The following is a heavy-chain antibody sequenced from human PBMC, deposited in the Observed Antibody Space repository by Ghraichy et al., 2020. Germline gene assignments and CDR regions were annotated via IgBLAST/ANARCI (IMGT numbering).Heavy chain of an antibody. Sequence: ASVKVSCKASGYTFTGYYMHWVRQAPGQGLEWMGRINPNSGGTNYAQKFQGRVTMTRDTSISKAYMELSRLRSDDTAVYYCARDPRMVRGVADYWGQGTLVTVSS. D-gene: IGHD3-10*01. CDR2: INPNSGGT. J-gene: IGHJ4*02. V-gene: IGHV1-2*06. CDR1: GYTFTGYY. CDR3: ARDPRMVRGVADY.